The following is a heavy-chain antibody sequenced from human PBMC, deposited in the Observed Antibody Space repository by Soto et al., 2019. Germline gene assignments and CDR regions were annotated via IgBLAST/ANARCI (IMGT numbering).Heavy chain of an antibody. CDR3: AKADGFGELFYYYGMDV. CDR1: GFTFSSYA. CDR2: ISGSGGST. J-gene: IGHJ6*02. Sequence: GSLRLSCAASGFTFSSYAMSWVRQAPGKGLEWVSAISGSGGSTYYADSVKGRFTISRDNSKNTLYLQMNSLRAEDTAVYYCAKADGFGELFYYYGMDVWGQGTTVTVSS. V-gene: IGHV3-23*01. D-gene: IGHD3-10*01.